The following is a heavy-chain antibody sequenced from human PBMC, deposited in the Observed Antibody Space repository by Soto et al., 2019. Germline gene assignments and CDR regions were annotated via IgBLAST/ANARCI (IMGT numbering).Heavy chain of an antibody. CDR2: IYYSGST. Sequence: SETLSLTCTVSGRSIISSSSYWAWIRQPPGKGLEWIGSIYYSGSTYYNPSLKSRVTISVDTSRDQVSLRLSSVTAADTAVYYCARRKGGHYALDILGQGTMVTVSS. V-gene: IGHV4-39*01. CDR1: GRSIISSSSY. J-gene: IGHJ3*02. D-gene: IGHD2-2*01. CDR3: ARRKGGHYALDI.